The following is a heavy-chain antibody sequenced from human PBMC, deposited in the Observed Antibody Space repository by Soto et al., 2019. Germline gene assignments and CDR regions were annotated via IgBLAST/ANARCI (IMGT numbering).Heavy chain of an antibody. CDR1: GDSVSSNSAA. J-gene: IGHJ5*02. CDR2: TYYRSKWYN. D-gene: IGHD5-18*01. Sequence: SQTPSLPCAISGDSVSSNSAAWNWIRQSPSRGLEWLGRTYYRSKWYNDYAVSVKSRITINPDTSKNQFSLQLNSVTPEDTAVYYCARDQYSYGYNWFDPWGQGTLVTVSS. CDR3: ARDQYSYGYNWFDP. V-gene: IGHV6-1*01.